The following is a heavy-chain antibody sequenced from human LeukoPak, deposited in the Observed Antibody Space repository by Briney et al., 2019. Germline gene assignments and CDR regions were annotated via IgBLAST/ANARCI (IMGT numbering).Heavy chain of an antibody. D-gene: IGHD1-26*01. CDR1: GFTFSSYA. V-gene: IGHV3-23*01. J-gene: IGHJ4*02. Sequence: GGSVRLSCAASGFTFSSYAMSWVRQAPGKGLEWVSAISGSGGSTYYADSVEGRLTISRDNSKNTLYLQMNSLRAEDTAVYYCATDTAGSYSDWGQGTLVTVSS. CDR3: ATDTAGSYSD. CDR2: ISGSGGST.